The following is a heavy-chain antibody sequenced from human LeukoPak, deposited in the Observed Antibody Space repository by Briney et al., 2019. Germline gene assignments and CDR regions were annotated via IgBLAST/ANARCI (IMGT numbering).Heavy chain of an antibody. CDR1: GFTFNSYA. V-gene: IGHV3-23*01. Sequence: GGSLRLSCAASGFTFNSYAMNWVRQAPGKGLEWVSAIVGSGGSTYYADSVKGRFTISRDNSKNTLYLQMNSLRAEDTAMYYCAREPLGYYFDYWGQGTLVTVSS. CDR2: IVGSGGST. J-gene: IGHJ4*02. CDR3: AREPLGYYFDY.